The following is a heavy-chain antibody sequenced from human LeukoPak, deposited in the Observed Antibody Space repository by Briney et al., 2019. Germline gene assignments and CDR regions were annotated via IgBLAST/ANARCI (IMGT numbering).Heavy chain of an antibody. J-gene: IGHJ3*02. CDR1: GGSISSVDYS. V-gene: IGHV4-30-4*07. CDR2: LYYSGST. D-gene: IGHD3-22*01. CDR3: ARGPYSYDSSGAFDI. Sequence: SETLSLTCAVSGGSISSVDYSWRWIRQPPGKGLEWIGYLYYSGSTYYNPSLKSRVTISVDTSKNHFSLRLSSVTAADTAVYFCARGPYSYDSSGAFDIWGQGTMVTVSS.